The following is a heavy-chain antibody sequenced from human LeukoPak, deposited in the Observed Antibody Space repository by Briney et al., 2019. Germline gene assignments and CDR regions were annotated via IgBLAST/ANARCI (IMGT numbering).Heavy chain of an antibody. V-gene: IGHV1-2*02. D-gene: IGHD3-22*01. CDR3: ARVKTMIVVVTLFDY. Sequence: ASVKVSCKASGYTFTSYDINWVRQAPGQGLEWMGWINPNSGGTNYAQMFQGRVTMTRDTSISTAYMELSRLRSDDTAVYYCARVKTMIVVVTLFDYWGQGTLVTVSS. J-gene: IGHJ4*02. CDR2: INPNSGGT. CDR1: GYTFTSYD.